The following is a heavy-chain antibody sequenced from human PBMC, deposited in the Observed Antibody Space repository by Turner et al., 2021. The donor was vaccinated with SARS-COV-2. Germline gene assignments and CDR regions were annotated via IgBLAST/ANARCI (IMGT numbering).Heavy chain of an antibody. CDR2: IHYSGSP. CDR3: AIQTGPIRGVILRRGGDDHYAMDV. Sequence: QVQLQESGPGLEKPSETLSLICTVSGGSINSDHWSWIRPPPGKGLEWLGYIHYSGSPNYYFTRKGRVTMSLDTSKNQFSLSVTSVTAAYTAVYYCAIQTGPIRGVILRRGGDDHYAMDVWGQGTTVTVSS. J-gene: IGHJ6*02. D-gene: IGHD3-10*01. V-gene: IGHV4-59*08. CDR1: GGSINSDH.